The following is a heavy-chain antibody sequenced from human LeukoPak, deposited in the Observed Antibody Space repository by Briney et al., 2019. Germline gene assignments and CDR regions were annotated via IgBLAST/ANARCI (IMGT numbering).Heavy chain of an antibody. D-gene: IGHD2-15*01. Sequence: PGGSLRLSCAASGFTFSSYSMTWVRQAPGKGLEWVSSISSSSSYIYYADSVKGRFTISRDNAKNSLYLQMNSLRAEDTAVYYCASLYCSGGSCYGVRNYWGQGTLVTVSS. CDR2: ISSSSSYI. J-gene: IGHJ4*02. CDR1: GFTFSSYS. V-gene: IGHV3-21*01. CDR3: ASLYCSGGSCYGVRNY.